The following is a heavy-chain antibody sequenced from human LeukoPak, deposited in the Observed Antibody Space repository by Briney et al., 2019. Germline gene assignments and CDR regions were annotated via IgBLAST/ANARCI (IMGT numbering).Heavy chain of an antibody. D-gene: IGHD5-18*01. CDR3: AKDTAGDSYGNFDY. CDR2: ISGSGGST. J-gene: IGHJ4*02. Sequence: GGSLRLSCTASGFTFSSYAMSWVRQAPGKGLEWVSAISGSGGSTYYADSVKGRFTISRDNSKNTLYLQMNSLRAEDTAVYYCAKDTAGDSYGNFDYWGQGTLVTVSS. V-gene: IGHV3-23*01. CDR1: GFTFSSYA.